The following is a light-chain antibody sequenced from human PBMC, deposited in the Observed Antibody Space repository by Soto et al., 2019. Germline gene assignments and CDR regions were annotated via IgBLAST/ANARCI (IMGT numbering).Light chain of an antibody. CDR3: QSYDSDSQGV. V-gene: IGLV6-57*02. CDR1: GGSIASNY. J-gene: IGLJ3*02. Sequence: NFMLTQPHSVSVSPGKTVTISCTGSGGSIASNYVQWYQQRPGSAPTIVIFEDNQRPSGVPDRFSGSIDTSSNSASLTISGLKTEDEADYYCQSYDSDSQGVFGGGTKLTVL. CDR2: EDN.